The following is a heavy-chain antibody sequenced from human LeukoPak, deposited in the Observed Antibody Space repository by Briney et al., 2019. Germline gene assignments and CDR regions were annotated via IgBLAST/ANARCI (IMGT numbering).Heavy chain of an antibody. CDR2: IYYSGST. CDR1: GGSISSYY. Sequence: SETLSLTCTVSGGSISSYYWSWIRQPPGKGLEWIGYIYYSGSTNYNPSLKSRVTISVDTSKNQFSLKLSSVTAADTAVYYCARLIGSSSSGYYGAFDIWGQRTMVTVSS. D-gene: IGHD3-22*01. J-gene: IGHJ3*02. V-gene: IGHV4-59*08. CDR3: ARLIGSSSSGYYGAFDI.